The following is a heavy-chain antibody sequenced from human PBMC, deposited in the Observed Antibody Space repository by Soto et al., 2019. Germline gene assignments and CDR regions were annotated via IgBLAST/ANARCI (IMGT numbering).Heavy chain of an antibody. J-gene: IGHJ5*02. V-gene: IGHV3-23*01. Sequence: HPGGSLRLSCAASGFTFSSYSMSWVRQAPGKGLEWVSGISGSGDSTYYADSVKGRFTISRDSSKSTLYLQMNSLRVEDTAVYYCAIGIASVIINWFDPWGQGTLVTVSS. CDR3: AIGIASVIINWFDP. CDR1: GFTFSSYS. D-gene: IGHD1-26*01. CDR2: ISGSGDST.